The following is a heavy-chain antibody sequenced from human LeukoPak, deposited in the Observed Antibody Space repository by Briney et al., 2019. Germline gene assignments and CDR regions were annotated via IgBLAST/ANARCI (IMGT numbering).Heavy chain of an antibody. CDR3: AIVVVPAARGEFDY. Sequence: PSETLSLTCTVSGGSISTSSYYWGWIRQPPGKGLEWIGTIYYSGYTYYNPSLESRVTIFVDTSKNQFSLKLSSVTAADTAVYYCAIVVVPAARGEFDYWGQGTLVTVSS. CDR1: GGSISTSSYY. V-gene: IGHV4-39*01. J-gene: IGHJ4*02. CDR2: IYYSGYT. D-gene: IGHD2-2*01.